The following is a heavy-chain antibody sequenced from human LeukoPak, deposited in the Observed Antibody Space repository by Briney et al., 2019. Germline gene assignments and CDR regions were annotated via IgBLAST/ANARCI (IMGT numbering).Heavy chain of an antibody. CDR1: GFTFSSYW. Sequence: GGSLRLSCAASGFTFSSYWMNWARQAPAKGLEWVASINHNGNVNYYVDSVKGRFTISRDNAKNSLYLQMSNLRAEDTAVYFCARGGGLDVWGQGATVTVSS. CDR3: ARGGGLDV. CDR2: INHNGNVN. D-gene: IGHD3-16*01. V-gene: IGHV3-7*03. J-gene: IGHJ6*02.